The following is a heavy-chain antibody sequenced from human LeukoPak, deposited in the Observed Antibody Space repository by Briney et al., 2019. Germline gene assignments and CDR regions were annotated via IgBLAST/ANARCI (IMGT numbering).Heavy chain of an antibody. D-gene: IGHD3-3*01. V-gene: IGHV3-15*01. Sequence: KPGGSLRLSCAASGFTFSNACVSWVRQAPGKGREWVGRIKSKTDGGTTDYAATVKGRFTISRDGSTNSLYLQMNSLKTEDTEVYYCTTPTGLWSGYYNWFDPSGQGALVTVSS. CDR1: GFTFSNAC. J-gene: IGHJ5*02. CDR3: TTPTGLWSGYYNWFDP. CDR2: IKSKTDGGTT.